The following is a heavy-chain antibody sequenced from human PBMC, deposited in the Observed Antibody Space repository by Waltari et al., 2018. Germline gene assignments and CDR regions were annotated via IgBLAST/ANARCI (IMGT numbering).Heavy chain of an antibody. D-gene: IGHD1-26*01. Sequence: EVRLVQSGAEVTKPGESLKISCKASGYSFTNYWIGWVRQRPGQGLEWMGIIYPGDSDSRYSPSFQGQVTFSADKSINTAYLQWSSLKVSDTAMYYCARPQTRGSPHIFFDSWAQGTLVTVSS. CDR3: ARPQTRGSPHIFFDS. CDR1: GYSFTNYW. V-gene: IGHV5-51*01. J-gene: IGHJ4*02. CDR2: IYPGDSDS.